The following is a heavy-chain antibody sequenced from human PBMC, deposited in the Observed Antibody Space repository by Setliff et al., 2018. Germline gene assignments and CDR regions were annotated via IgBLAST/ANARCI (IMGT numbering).Heavy chain of an antibody. J-gene: IGHJ4*02. V-gene: IGHV3-33*08. Sequence: HPGGSLRLSCAASGFTFSTYRMHWVRQAPGKGPEWVAVIWDDGVKKYHADSVKGRFTISRDNSKNTLYLQMNSLRPEDTAVYYCARTCSGSGCYAGLESWGQGTPVTVSS. CDR2: IWDDGVKK. D-gene: IGHD2-15*01. CDR3: ARTCSGSGCYAGLES. CDR1: GFTFSTYR.